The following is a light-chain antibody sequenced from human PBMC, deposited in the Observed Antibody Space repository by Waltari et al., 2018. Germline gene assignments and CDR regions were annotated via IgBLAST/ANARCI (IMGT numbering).Light chain of an antibody. CDR2: GTS. CDR3: QQYDSKPT. J-gene: IGKJ1*01. V-gene: IGKV3-20*01. CDR1: DTINNEF. Sequence: IVLTQSPDTLSLSQGETAALSCRASDTINNEFLAWSQHKVGQAPRLLIYGTSTRAAGIPERFRGAGSGRDYTLSIIGLEPEDFAVYYCQQYDSKPTFGPGTKV.